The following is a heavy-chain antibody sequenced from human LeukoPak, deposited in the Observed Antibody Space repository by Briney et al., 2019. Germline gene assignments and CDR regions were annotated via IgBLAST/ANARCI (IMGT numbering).Heavy chain of an antibody. D-gene: IGHD6-13*01. CDR2: IIPILGIA. CDR3: ATSPPSSSWYVVPPRNQFDY. J-gene: IGHJ4*02. Sequence: SVKVSCKASGGTFSSYAISWVRQAPGQGLEWMGRIIPILGIANYAQKFQGRVTITADKSTSTAYMELSSLRSEDTAVYYCATSPPSSSWYVVPPRNQFDYWGQGTLVTVSS. V-gene: IGHV1-69*04. CDR1: GGTFSSYA.